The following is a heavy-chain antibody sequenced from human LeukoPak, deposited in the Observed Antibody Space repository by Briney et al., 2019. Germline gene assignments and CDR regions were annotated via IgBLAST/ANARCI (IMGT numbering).Heavy chain of an antibody. D-gene: IGHD5-24*01. J-gene: IGHJ4*02. Sequence: GGSLRLSCAASGFTVSSNYMSWVRQAPGKGLEWVSVIYSGGSTYYADSVKGRFTVSRDNSKNTLYLQMNSLRAEDTAVYYCAKDDGWVQYANWGQGTLVTVSS. V-gene: IGHV3-53*01. CDR1: GFTVSSNY. CDR2: IYSGGST. CDR3: AKDDGWVQYAN.